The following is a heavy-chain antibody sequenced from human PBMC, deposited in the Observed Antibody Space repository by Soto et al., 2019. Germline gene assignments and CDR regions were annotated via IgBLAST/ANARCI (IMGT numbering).Heavy chain of an antibody. V-gene: IGHV3-23*01. CDR1: GFTFSSYA. Sequence: GSLRLSCAASGFTFSSYAMSWVRQAPGKGLEWVSAISGSGGSTYYADSVKGRFTISRDNSKNTLYLQMNSLRAEDTAVYHCAKDLMKDTAMVTLDYWGQGTLVTVSS. CDR3: AKDLMKDTAMVTLDY. D-gene: IGHD5-18*01. CDR2: ISGSGGST. J-gene: IGHJ4*02.